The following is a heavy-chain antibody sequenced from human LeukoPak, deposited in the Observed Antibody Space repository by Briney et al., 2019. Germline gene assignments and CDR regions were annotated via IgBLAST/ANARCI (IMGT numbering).Heavy chain of an antibody. CDR2: INHSGST. V-gene: IGHV4-34*01. CDR3: ARQDLVPAAYYDAFDI. CDR1: GGSFSDYY. Sequence: SETLSLTCAVYGGSFSDYYWSWIRQPPGKGLEWIGEINHSGSTNYNPSLKSRVTISVDTSKNQFSLKLSSVTAADTAVYYCARQDLVPAAYYDAFDIWGQGTMVTVSS. D-gene: IGHD2-2*01. J-gene: IGHJ3*02.